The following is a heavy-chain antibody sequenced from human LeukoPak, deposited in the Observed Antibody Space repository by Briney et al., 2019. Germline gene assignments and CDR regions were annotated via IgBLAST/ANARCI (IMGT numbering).Heavy chain of an antibody. CDR3: ARQVGATAFDY. CDR1: GYTFTSYY. Sequence: VASVKVSCKASGYTFTSYYMHWVRQAPGQGLEWMGIINPSGGSASYAQKFQGRVTMARDTSTSTVYMELSSLRSEDTAVYYCARQVGATAFDYWGQGTLVTVSS. D-gene: IGHD1-26*01. J-gene: IGHJ4*02. CDR2: INPSGGSA. V-gene: IGHV1-46*01.